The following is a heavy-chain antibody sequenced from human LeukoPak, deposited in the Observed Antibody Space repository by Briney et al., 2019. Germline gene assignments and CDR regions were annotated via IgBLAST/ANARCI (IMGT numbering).Heavy chain of an antibody. D-gene: IGHD4-11*01. CDR3: ARDRDYRFDP. Sequence: SETLSLTCTVSGGSISSYYWSWIRQPPGKGLEWIGYIYYSGSTNYNPSLKSRVTISVDTSKNQFSLKLSSVTAADTAVYYSARDRDYRFDPWGQGTLVTVSS. CDR2: IYYSGST. CDR1: GGSISSYY. V-gene: IGHV4-59*01. J-gene: IGHJ5*02.